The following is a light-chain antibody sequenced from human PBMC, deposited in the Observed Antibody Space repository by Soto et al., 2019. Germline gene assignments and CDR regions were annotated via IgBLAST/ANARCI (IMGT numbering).Light chain of an antibody. Sequence: QSALTQPASVSGSPGQSITISCTGTSSDVGGYNYVSWYQQYPGKAPKLMIYDVSNRPSGVSNRFSGSKSGNTASLTISGLRAEDEADYYCSSYTTSNTFYVFGTGTQLTVL. CDR1: SSDVGGYNY. V-gene: IGLV2-14*03. CDR2: DVS. CDR3: SSYTTSNTFYV. J-gene: IGLJ1*01.